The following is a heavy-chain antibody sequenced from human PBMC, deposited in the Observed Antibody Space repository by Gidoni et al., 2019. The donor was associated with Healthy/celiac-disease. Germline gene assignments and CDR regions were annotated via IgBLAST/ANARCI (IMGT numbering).Heavy chain of an antibody. D-gene: IGHD3-22*01. J-gene: IGHJ4*02. V-gene: IGHV1-69*01. CDR2: IIHIFGTA. Sequence: QVQLVQSGAEVKKPGSSVKVSCKASGGTFSSYAISWVRQAPGQGLEWMGGIIHIFGTANYAQKFQGRVTITADESTSTAYMELSSLRSEDTAVYYCARGGITHYYYDSSGYFDYWGQGTLVTVSS. CDR1: GGTFSSYA. CDR3: ARGGITHYYYDSSGYFDY.